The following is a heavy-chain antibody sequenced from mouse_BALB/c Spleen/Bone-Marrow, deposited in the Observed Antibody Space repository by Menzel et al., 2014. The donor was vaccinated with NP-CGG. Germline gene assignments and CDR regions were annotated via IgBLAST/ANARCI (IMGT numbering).Heavy chain of an antibody. V-gene: IGHV1S29*02. CDR2: IYPYNGGT. Sequence: VRLQQSGPELVKPGASVKISCKASGYTFTDYNMQWVKQSHGKSLEWIGYIYPYNGGTGYNQKFRSKATLTVDSSSSTAYMELRSLTSEDSAVYYCAREGGYYDAMDYWGQGTSVTVSS. CDR3: AREGGYYDAMDY. D-gene: IGHD2-2*01. J-gene: IGHJ4*01. CDR1: GYTFTDYN.